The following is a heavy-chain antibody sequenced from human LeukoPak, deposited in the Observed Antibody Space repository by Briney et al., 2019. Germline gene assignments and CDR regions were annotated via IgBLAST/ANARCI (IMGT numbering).Heavy chain of an antibody. CDR2: ISSSSSTI. J-gene: IGHJ4*02. D-gene: IGHD1-26*01. CDR1: GFTFTTYS. CDR3: ARDKGSYSGSRVFDY. V-gene: IGHV3-48*01. Sequence: GGSLRLSCEASGFTFTTYSMNWVRQAPGKGLEWVSYISSSSSTIYYADSVKGRFTISRDNAKNSLYLQMNSLRAEDTAVYYCARDKGSYSGSRVFDYWGQGTLVTVSS.